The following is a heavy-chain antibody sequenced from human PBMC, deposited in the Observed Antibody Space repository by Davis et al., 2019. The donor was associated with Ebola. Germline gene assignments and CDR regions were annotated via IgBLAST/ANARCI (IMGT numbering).Heavy chain of an antibody. D-gene: IGHD2-15*01. CDR2: INHSGST. V-gene: IGHV4-34*01. J-gene: IGHJ4*02. Sequence: MPSETLSLTCAVYGGSLGDYYWTWIRQPPGKGLEWIGEINHSGSTNYNPSLKSRVTISVDTSKNQLSLKLSSVTAADTAVYYCARGGWPGYFDYWGQGTLVTVSS. CDR3: ARGGWPGYFDY. CDR1: GGSLGDYY.